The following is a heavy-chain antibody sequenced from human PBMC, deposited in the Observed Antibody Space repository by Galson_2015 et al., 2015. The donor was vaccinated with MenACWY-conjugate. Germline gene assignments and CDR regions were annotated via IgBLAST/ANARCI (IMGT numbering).Heavy chain of an antibody. V-gene: IGHV1-2*02. CDR3: AREGGRGCSSTSCYENYYYYGMDV. D-gene: IGHD2-2*01. CDR1: GYTFTGYY. J-gene: IGHJ6*02. CDR2: INPNSGGT. Sequence: SVKVSCKASGYTFTGYYMHWVRQAPGQGLEWMGWINPNSGGTNYAQKFQGRVTMTRDTSISTAYMEPSRLRSDDTAVYYCAREGGRGCSSTSCYENYYYYGMDVWGQGTTVTVSS.